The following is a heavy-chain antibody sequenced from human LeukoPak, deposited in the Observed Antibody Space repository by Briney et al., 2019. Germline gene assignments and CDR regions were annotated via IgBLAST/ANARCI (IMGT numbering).Heavy chain of an antibody. J-gene: IGHJ4*02. D-gene: IGHD6-19*01. V-gene: IGHV4-34*01. CDR2: INHSGST. CDR3: ARGERIAVAASFDY. CDR1: GGSFSGYY. Sequence: SETLSLTCAVYGGSFSGYYWSWIRQPPGKGLEWIGEINHSGSTNYNPSLKSRVTISADTSKNQFSLKLSSVTAADTAVYYCARGERIAVAASFDYWGQGTLVTVSS.